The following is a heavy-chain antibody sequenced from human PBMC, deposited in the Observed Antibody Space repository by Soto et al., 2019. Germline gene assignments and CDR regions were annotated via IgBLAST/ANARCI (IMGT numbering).Heavy chain of an antibody. V-gene: IGHV4-61*01. Sequence: SETLSLTCSVSGGSVRSGSYYWTWNRQPPGKGLEWIGYIYQSGTTNYNASLKSRVTISIDTSKNQFFLKLNSVTAADTAVYYCARDSSGRHDYWGQGTLVTVSS. CDR3: ARDSSGRHDY. D-gene: IGHD3-22*01. J-gene: IGHJ4*02. CDR1: GGSVRSGSYY. CDR2: IYQSGTT.